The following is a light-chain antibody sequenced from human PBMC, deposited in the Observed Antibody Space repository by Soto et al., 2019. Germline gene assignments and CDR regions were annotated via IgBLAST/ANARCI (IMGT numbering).Light chain of an antibody. V-gene: IGKV1-5*03. CDR3: QQYESYPMN. J-gene: IGKJ4*01. CDR2: KAS. CDR1: QSISSW. Sequence: DSQMTQYPSTLSASIGDRVTNTCRAGQSISSWLAWYQQKPGKAPKLLISKASTLQSGVPPRFSGSGSGTEFALTISSLQPDDFATYYCQQYESYPMNFGGGTKV.